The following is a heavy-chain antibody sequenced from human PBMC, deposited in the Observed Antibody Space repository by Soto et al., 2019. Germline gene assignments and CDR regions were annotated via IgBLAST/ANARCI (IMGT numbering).Heavy chain of an antibody. D-gene: IGHD5-18*01. CDR3: AKDLGLWIQLWLPDY. V-gene: IGHV3-30*18. CDR1: GFTFSSYG. Sequence: GGSLRLSCVASGFTFSSYGMHWVRQAPGKGLEWVAVISYDGSNKYYADSVKGRFTISRDNSKNTLYLQMNSLRAEDTAVYYCAKDLGLWIQLWLPDYWGQGTLVTV. J-gene: IGHJ4*02. CDR2: ISYDGSNK.